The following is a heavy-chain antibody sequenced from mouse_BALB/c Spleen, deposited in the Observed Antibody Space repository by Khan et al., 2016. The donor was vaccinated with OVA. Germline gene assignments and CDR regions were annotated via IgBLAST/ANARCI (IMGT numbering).Heavy chain of an antibody. Sequence: QIQLVQSGAELARPGASVTMSCKASGYTFTSYTIHWIKLRPGQGLEWIGFINPSNGYTNYNQKFKDKATLTADKSSTTVYMQLSSLTSDDSAVYNCVRGVAYHRNDGWFAYWGQGTLVTVSA. CDR3: VRGVAYHRNDGWFAY. J-gene: IGHJ3*01. CDR2: INPSNGYT. V-gene: IGHV1-4*01. CDR1: GYTFTSYT. D-gene: IGHD2-14*01.